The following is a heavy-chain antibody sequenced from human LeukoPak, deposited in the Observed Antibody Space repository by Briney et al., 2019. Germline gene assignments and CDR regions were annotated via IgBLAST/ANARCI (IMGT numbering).Heavy chain of an antibody. Sequence: GGSLRLSCAASGFTFSSYSMNWVRQAPGKGLEWVSSISSSSSYIYYADSVKGRSTISRDNAKNSLYLQMNSLRAEDTAVYYCARDRVGVVPASQIWTGGAYWFDPWGQGTLVTVSS. CDR3: ARDRVGVVPASQIWTGGAYWFDP. J-gene: IGHJ5*02. CDR2: ISSSSSYI. CDR1: GFTFSSYS. D-gene: IGHD2-2*01. V-gene: IGHV3-21*01.